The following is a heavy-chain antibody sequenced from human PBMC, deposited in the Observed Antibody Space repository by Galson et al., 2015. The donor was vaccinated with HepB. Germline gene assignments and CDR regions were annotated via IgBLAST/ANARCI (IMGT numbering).Heavy chain of an antibody. CDR2: IYYSGST. CDR1: GGSISSSSYY. Sequence: ETLSLTCTVSGGSISSSSYYWGWIRQPPGKGLEWIGSIYYSGSTYYNPSLKSRVTISVDTSKNQFSLKLSSVTAADTAVYYCARVPPGPLYPHDEGFDYWGQGTLVTVSS. J-gene: IGHJ4*02. V-gene: IGHV4-39*07. D-gene: IGHD2-8*01. CDR3: ARVPPGPLYPHDEGFDY.